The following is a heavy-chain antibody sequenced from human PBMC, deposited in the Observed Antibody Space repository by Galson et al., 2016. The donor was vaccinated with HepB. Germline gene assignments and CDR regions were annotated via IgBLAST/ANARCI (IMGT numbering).Heavy chain of an antibody. D-gene: IGHD2-15*01. CDR3: ANFCGSKCYARADY. V-gene: IGHV3-21*06. CDR2: ISSTGSYI. CDR1: GFSFSDEN. J-gene: IGHJ4*02. Sequence: SLRLSCAASGFSFSDENMNWVRQAPGKGLEWISLISSTGSYIYYADSVKGRFTVSRDNTGNSVYLQMNSLRPDDTALYYCANFCGSKCYARADYWGQGALVSVSS.